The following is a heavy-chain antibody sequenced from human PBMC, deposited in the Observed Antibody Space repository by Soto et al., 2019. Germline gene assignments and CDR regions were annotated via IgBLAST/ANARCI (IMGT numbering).Heavy chain of an antibody. J-gene: IGHJ6*03. CDR2: INHSGST. CDR1: GGSFSGYY. CDR3: ARGLTVTTRGDYYYMDV. Sequence: SETLSLTCAVYGGSFSGYYWSWIRQPPGKGLEWIGEINHSGSTYYNPSLKSRVTISVDTSKNQFSLKLSSVTAADTAVYYCARGLTVTTRGDYYYMDVWGKGTTVTVSS. D-gene: IGHD4-17*01. V-gene: IGHV4-34*01.